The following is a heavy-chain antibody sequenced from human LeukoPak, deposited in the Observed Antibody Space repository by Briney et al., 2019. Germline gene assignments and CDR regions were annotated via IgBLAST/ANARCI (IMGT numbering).Heavy chain of an antibody. CDR3: AKDLGDSSSWYLDY. CDR1: GFTFSSYD. V-gene: IGHV3-13*01. D-gene: IGHD6-13*01. J-gene: IGHJ4*02. Sequence: GGSLRLSCAASGFTFSSYDMHWVRQATGKGLEWVSAIGTAGDTYYPGSVKGRFTISRENAKNSLYLQMNSLTTEDTAVYSCAKDLGDSSSWYLDYWGRGTLVTVSS. CDR2: IGTAGDT.